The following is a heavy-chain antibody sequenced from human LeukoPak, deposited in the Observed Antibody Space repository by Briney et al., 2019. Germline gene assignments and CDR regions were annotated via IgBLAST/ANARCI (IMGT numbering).Heavy chain of an antibody. Sequence: PSETLSLTCTVSGGSISSSSYYWGWIRQPPGKGLEWIGSIYYSGSTYYNPSLKSRVTISVDTSKNQFSLKLSSVTAADTAVYYCARGRLGSNQQWEPIDYWGQGTLVTVSS. CDR3: ARGRLGSNQQWEPIDY. V-gene: IGHV4-39*07. J-gene: IGHJ4*02. CDR2: IYYSGST. D-gene: IGHD1-26*01. CDR1: GGSISSSSYY.